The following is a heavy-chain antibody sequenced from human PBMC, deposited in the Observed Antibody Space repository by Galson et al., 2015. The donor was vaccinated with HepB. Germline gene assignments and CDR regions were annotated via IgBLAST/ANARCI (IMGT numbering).Heavy chain of an antibody. J-gene: IGHJ4*02. CDR2: INPNSGDT. CDR1: GYTFTGYN. Sequence: SVKVSCKASGYTFTGYNIHWVRQAPGQGLEWMGWINPNSGDTNYAQKSQGWVTMTRDTSIRTAYMELSRLKSDDTAVYYCTRALYYYDSSGVYYFDSWGQGTLVTVTS. D-gene: IGHD3-22*01. V-gene: IGHV1-2*04. CDR3: TRALYYYDSSGVYYFDS.